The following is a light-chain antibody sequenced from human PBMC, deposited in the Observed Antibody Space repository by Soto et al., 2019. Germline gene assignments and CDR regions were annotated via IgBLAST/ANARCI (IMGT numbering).Light chain of an antibody. CDR3: QQRSNWPLT. Sequence: EIMLTQSPATLSLSRGERATLSCRASQSVSSFVAWYQQKPGQAPRLLIYDASIRAIGIPARFSGSGSGTDFTLTISSLEPEDFAVYYCQQRSNWPLTFGGGTKVEIK. CDR2: DAS. V-gene: IGKV3-11*01. CDR1: QSVSSF. J-gene: IGKJ4*01.